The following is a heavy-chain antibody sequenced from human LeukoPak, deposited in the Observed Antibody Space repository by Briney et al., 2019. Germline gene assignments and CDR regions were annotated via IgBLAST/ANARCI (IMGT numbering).Heavy chain of an antibody. V-gene: IGHV4-59*01. Sequence: PSETLSLTCTVSGGSISSYYWSWIRQPPGKGLEWIGYIYYSGSTNYNPSLKSRVTISVDTSKNQFSLKLTSVTAADTAVYYCARGVPEYYDFWSGYFYYFDYWGQGTLVSVSS. CDR3: ARGVPEYYDFWSGYFYYFDY. CDR1: GGSISSYY. D-gene: IGHD3-3*01. J-gene: IGHJ4*02. CDR2: IYYSGST.